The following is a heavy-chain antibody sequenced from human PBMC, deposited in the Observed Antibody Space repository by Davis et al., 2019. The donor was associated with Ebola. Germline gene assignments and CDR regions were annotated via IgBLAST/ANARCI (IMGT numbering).Heavy chain of an antibody. J-gene: IGHJ5*02. D-gene: IGHD2/OR15-2a*01. V-gene: IGHV4-39*01. CDR2: LPYSGKT. CDR1: PDSINTGFYY. CDR3: ARIVRPYNRFDP. Sequence: PSETLSLTCTISPDSINTGFYYWAWARQSPGKGLEWIASLPYSGKTFSSPSLKCRLAASVYTSKNQFFLNLGSVTAADTAVYYCARIVRPYNRFDPWGQGMLVIVSS.